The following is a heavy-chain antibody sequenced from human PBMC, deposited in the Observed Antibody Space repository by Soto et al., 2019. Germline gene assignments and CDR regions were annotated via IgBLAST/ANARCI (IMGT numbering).Heavy chain of an antibody. D-gene: IGHD2-21*02. CDR2: INAGNGNT. CDR1: GYTFTSYA. V-gene: IGHV1-3*05. CDR3: PRFIVVVTALDY. J-gene: IGHJ4*02. Sequence: QVQLVQSGAEEKKPGASVKVSCKASGYTFTSYAMHWVRQAPGQRLEWMGWINAGNGNTKYSQKFQGSVTITRDTSASTAYIELSSLRSEDTAVYYCPRFIVVVTALDYWGQGTLVIVS.